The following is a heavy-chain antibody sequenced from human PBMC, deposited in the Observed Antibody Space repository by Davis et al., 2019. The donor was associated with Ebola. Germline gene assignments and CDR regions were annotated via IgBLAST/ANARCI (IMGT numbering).Heavy chain of an antibody. D-gene: IGHD2-15*01. Sequence: PGGSLRLSCAASGFTFSSYSMNWVRQAPGKGLEWVANIKQDGSEKYYVDSVKGRFTISRDNSKNTLYLQMNSLRAEDTAVYYCAKGTIVVVVAATGMDYWGQGTLVTVSS. CDR3: AKGTIVVVVAATGMDY. CDR1: GFTFSSYS. CDR2: IKQDGSEK. J-gene: IGHJ4*02. V-gene: IGHV3-7*03.